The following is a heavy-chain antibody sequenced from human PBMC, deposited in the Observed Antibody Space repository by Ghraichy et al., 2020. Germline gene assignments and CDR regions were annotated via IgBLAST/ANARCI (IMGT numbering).Heavy chain of an antibody. V-gene: IGHV4-34*01. D-gene: IGHD3-10*02. CDR2: INHSGST. Sequence: SETLSLTCAVYGGSFSGYYWSWIRQPPGKGLEWIGEINHSGSTNYNPSLKSRVTISVDTSKNQFSLKLSSVTAADTAVYYCARGLWITIFLHAYGMDVWGQGTTVTVSS. CDR1: GGSFSGYY. J-gene: IGHJ6*02. CDR3: ARGLWITIFLHAYGMDV.